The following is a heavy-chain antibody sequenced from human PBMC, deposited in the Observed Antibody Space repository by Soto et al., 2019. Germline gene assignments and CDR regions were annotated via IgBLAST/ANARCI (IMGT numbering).Heavy chain of an antibody. CDR1: GGTFSSDA. CDR3: ANLRATVVTPGYFQH. CDR2: IIPIFGTA. J-gene: IGHJ1*01. D-gene: IGHD4-17*01. Sequence: QVQLVQSGAEVKKPGSSVKVSCKASGGTFSSDAISWVRQAPGQGLEWMGGIIPIFGTANYAQKCQVRVTITADESTSTAYMELSSLRSEDTAVYYCANLRATVVTPGYFQHWGQGTLVTVSS. V-gene: IGHV1-69*01.